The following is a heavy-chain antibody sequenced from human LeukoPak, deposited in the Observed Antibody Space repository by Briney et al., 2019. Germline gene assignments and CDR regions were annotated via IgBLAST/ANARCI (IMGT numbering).Heavy chain of an antibody. J-gene: IGHJ4*02. CDR1: GFTFSSYD. Sequence: GGSLRLSGAASGFTFSSYDMHWVRQATGKGLEWVSAIGTAGDTYYPGSVKGRFTISRENAKNSLYLQMNSLRAGDTAVYYCARAVRRYYFDYWGQGTLVTVSS. CDR3: ARAVRRYYFDY. D-gene: IGHD3-10*01. V-gene: IGHV3-13*01. CDR2: IGTAGDT.